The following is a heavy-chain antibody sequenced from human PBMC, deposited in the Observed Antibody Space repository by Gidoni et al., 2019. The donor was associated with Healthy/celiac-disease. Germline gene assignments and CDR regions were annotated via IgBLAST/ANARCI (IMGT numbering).Heavy chain of an antibody. J-gene: IGHJ4*02. Sequence: EVQLLESGGGLVQPGGSLRLSCAASGFTFSSYAMSWVRQAPGKGLEWVSAISGSGGSTYYADSVKGRFTISRDNSKNTLYLQMNSLRAEDTAVYYCAKAPYGYCSSTSCYGDYWGQGTLVTVSS. D-gene: IGHD2-2*01. CDR2: ISGSGGST. CDR1: GFTFSSYA. V-gene: IGHV3-23*01. CDR3: AKAPYGYCSSTSCYGDY.